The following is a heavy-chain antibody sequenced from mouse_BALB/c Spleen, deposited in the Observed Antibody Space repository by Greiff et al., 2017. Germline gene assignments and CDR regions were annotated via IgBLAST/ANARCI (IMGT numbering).Heavy chain of an antibody. CDR2: ISSGGSYT. D-gene: IGHD1-1*01. J-gene: IGHJ4*01. V-gene: IGHV5-9-4*01. CDR3: ARVDGSRKAMDY. CDR1: GFTFSSYA. Sequence: DVHLVESGGGLVKPGGSLKLSCAASGFTFSSYAMSWVRQSPEKRLEWVAEISSGGSYTYYPDTVTGRFTISRDNAKNTLYLEMSSLRSEDTAMYYCARVDGSRKAMDYWGQGTSVTVSS.